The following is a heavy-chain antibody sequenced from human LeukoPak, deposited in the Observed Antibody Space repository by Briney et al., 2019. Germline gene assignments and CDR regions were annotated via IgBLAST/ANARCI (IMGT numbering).Heavy chain of an antibody. CDR1: GYTFSSYD. V-gene: IGHV1-8*02. J-gene: IGHJ6*03. CDR3: ARAPKWQGYYYYMDV. CDR2: MNPNSGNT. Sequence: ASVTVSCKASGYTFSSYDINWVRQATGQGLEWMGWMNPNSGNTGYAQKFQDRVTITRNTSISTAYMELSSLRSEDTAVYYCARAPKWQGYYYYMDVWAKGTTVTVSS. D-gene: IGHD5-12*01.